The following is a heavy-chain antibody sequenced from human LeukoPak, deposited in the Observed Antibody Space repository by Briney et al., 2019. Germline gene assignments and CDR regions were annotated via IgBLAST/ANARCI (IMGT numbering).Heavy chain of an antibody. CDR3: ARGPLSLYGPDAFDI. CDR2: MNPNSGNT. V-gene: IGHV1-8*01. J-gene: IGHJ3*02. D-gene: IGHD3-16*01. CDR1: GYTFTIYD. Sequence: ASVKVSFKASGYTFTIYDINWVRQAPGQGLEWMGWMNPNSGNTGYAQKFQGRVTMTRNTSISTAYMELSSLRSEDTAVYYCARGPLSLYGPDAFDIWGQGTMVTVSS.